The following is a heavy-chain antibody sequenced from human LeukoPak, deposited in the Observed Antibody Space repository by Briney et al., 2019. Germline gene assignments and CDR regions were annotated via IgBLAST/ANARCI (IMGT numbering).Heavy chain of an antibody. D-gene: IGHD5-18*01. Sequence: GGSLRLSCAASGFTFDDYAMHWVRQAPGKGLEWVSGISWNSGSTGYADSVKGRFTISRDNAKNSLYLQMNSLRAEDTALYYCARGYSYEPTSEFDYWGQGTLVTVSS. CDR2: ISWNSGST. CDR3: ARGYSYEPTSEFDY. J-gene: IGHJ4*02. V-gene: IGHV3-9*01. CDR1: GFTFDDYA.